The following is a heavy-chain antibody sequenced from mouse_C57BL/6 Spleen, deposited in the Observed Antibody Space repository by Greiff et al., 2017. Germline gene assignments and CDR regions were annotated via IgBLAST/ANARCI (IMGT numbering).Heavy chain of an antibody. J-gene: IGHJ2*01. Sequence: VQLQQSGPELVKPGASVKISCKASGYTFTDYYMNWVKQSHGKSLEWIGDINPNNGGTSYNQKFKGKATLTVDKSSSTAYMELRSLTSEDSAVYYCARYGSKDFDYWGQGTTLTVSS. D-gene: IGHD1-1*01. CDR2: INPNNGGT. CDR1: GYTFTDYY. CDR3: ARYGSKDFDY. V-gene: IGHV1-26*01.